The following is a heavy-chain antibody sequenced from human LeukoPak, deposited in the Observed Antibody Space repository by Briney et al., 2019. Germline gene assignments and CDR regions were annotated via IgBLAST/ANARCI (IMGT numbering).Heavy chain of an antibody. J-gene: IGHJ4*02. CDR2: IRSKAYGGTT. D-gene: IGHD3-10*01. Sequence: GGPLRLSCAASGFTFGDYAMSWVRQAPGKGLEWVGFIRSKAYGGTTEYAASVKGRFTISRDDSKSIAYLQMNSLKTEDTAVYYCTRGCYGSGSYYVPGGYFDYWGQGTLVTVSS. CDR1: GFTFGDYA. CDR3: TRGCYGSGSYYVPGGYFDY. V-gene: IGHV3-49*04.